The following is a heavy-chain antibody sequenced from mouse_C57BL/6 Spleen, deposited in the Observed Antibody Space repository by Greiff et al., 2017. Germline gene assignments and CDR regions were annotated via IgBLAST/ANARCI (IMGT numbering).Heavy chain of an antibody. J-gene: IGHJ2*01. V-gene: IGHV1-69*01. D-gene: IGHD1-1*01. CDR3: ATITTVVRGDY. CDR1: GYTFTSYW. CDR2: IDPSDSYT. Sequence: VQLQQPGAELVMPGASVKLSCKASGYTFTSYWMHWVKQRPGQGLEWIGEIDPSDSYTNYNQKFKGKSTLTVDKSSSTAYMQLSSLTSEDSAVYYCATITTVVRGDYWGQGTTLTVSS.